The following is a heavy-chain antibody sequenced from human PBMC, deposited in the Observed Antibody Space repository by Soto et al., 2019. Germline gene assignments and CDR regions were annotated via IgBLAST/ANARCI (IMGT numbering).Heavy chain of an antibody. V-gene: IGHV4-30-2*01. Sequence: QLQLQESGSGLVKPSQTLSLTCAVSGGSISSSGYSWSWIRQPPGKGLEWVGYVYHSGITYYNPSLKSRVTISVDRSKNQFSLKLSSVTAADTAVYYCASSHAGAHITAAVHWGQGTLVTVSS. CDR2: VYHSGIT. CDR1: GGSISSSGYS. CDR3: ASSHAGAHITAAVH. J-gene: IGHJ4*02. D-gene: IGHD6-13*01.